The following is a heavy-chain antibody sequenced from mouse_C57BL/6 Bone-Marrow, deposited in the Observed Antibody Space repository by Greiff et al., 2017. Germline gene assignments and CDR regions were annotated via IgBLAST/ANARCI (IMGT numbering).Heavy chain of an antibody. V-gene: IGHV1-69*01. CDR3: ARAPHY. CDR2: IDPSDSYT. CDR1: GYTFTSYW. Sequence: VQLQQPGAELVMPGASVKLSCKASGYTFTSYWMHWVKQRPGQGLEWIGEIDPSDSYTNYNQKFKGKSTLTVDKSSSTADMQLSSLTSEDSAVYYCARAPHYWGQGTTLTVSS. J-gene: IGHJ2*01.